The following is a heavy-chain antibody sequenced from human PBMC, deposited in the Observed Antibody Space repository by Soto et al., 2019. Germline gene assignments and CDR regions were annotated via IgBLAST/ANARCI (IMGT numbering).Heavy chain of an antibody. V-gene: IGHV3-7*03. CDR1: GFTFKSYM. CDR3: VREYTIEWFGNRERASNWFAH. J-gene: IGHJ5*02. CDR2: IHQDGSEK. D-gene: IGHD3-10*01. Sequence: PGWSLRLSCAASGFTFKSYMRSWLRQATGKRLVWVANIHQDGSEKYYEDSVKGRFSISRDNAKNSLYLHMNSTRADDAAVYYCVREYTIEWFGNRERASNWFAHRGPGTL.